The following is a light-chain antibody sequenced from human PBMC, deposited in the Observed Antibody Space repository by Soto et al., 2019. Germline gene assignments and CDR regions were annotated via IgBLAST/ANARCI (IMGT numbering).Light chain of an antibody. CDR3: QQYNNWPSIT. CDR1: QSVSSN. V-gene: IGKV3-15*01. Sequence: EIVMTQSPATLSVSPGERATLSCRASQSVSSNLAWYQQKPGQAPRLLIYGASTWATGIPARFSCSGSGTGFTLTISSLQPEYFAVYYCQQYNNWPSITLGQGTRLEIK. J-gene: IGKJ5*01. CDR2: GAS.